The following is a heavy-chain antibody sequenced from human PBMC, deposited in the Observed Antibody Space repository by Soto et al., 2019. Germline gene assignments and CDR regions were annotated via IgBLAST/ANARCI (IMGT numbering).Heavy chain of an antibody. CDR2: INTGTGNT. V-gene: IGHV1-3*04. CDR1: GYTFTSQT. CDR3: SRVAH. Sequence: QVPLVQSGAEVKKPGASVKVSCKASGYTFTSQTVYWVRQAPGQSLEWMGWINTGTGNTRYSPQFQGRVTITRDMSARTAYMELSNLRFEDTDVYYCSRVAHWGQGTLVTVSS. J-gene: IGHJ4*02.